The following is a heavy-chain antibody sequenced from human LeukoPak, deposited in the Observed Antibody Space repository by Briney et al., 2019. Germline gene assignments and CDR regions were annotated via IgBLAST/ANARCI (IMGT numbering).Heavy chain of an antibody. CDR2: INHSGST. D-gene: IGHD5-18*01. Sequence: PSETLPLTCAVYGGSFSGYYWSWIRQPPGKGLEWIGEINHSGSTNYNPSLKSRVTISVDTSKNQFSLKLSSVTAADTAVYYCARGGDSYGHLFDYWGQGTLVTVSS. J-gene: IGHJ4*02. V-gene: IGHV4-34*01. CDR3: ARGGDSYGHLFDY. CDR1: GGSFSGYY.